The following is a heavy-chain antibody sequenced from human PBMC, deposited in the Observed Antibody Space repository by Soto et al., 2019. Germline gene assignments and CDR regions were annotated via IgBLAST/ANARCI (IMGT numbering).Heavy chain of an antibody. J-gene: IGHJ4*02. CDR3: ARLRDGYNLGY. D-gene: IGHD5-12*01. CDR2: INHSGST. CDR1: GGSFSGYY. V-gene: IGHV4-34*01. Sequence: SETLSLTCAVYGGSFSGYYWSWIRQPPGKGLEWIGEINHSGSTNYNPSLKSRVTISVDTSKNQFSLKLSSVTAADTAVYYCARLRDGYNLGYWGQGTLVTVS.